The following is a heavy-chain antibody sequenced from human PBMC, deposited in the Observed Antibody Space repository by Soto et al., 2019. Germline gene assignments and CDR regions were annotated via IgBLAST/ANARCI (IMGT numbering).Heavy chain of an antibody. CDR2: TSAIGDDT. CDR1: GFILSNFA. J-gene: IGHJ4*02. V-gene: IGHV3-23*01. Sequence: PGGSLRLSCVVSGFILSNFAMIWVRQAPGKGLEWVSVTSAIGDDTVYADSVKGRFSISRDNSKNTLYLHMHNLRAEDTAIYYCATYKRIDWSSPDFDYWGQGSLVTVSS. CDR3: ATYKRIDWSSPDFDY. D-gene: IGHD3-9*01.